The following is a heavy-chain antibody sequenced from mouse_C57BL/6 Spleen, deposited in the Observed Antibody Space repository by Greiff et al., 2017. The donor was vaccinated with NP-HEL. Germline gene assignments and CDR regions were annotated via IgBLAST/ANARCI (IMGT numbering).Heavy chain of an antibody. CDR3: GGNYYGSSYEGFAY. Sequence: EVQLQQSGPELVKPGASVKISCKASGYTFTDYYMNWVKQSHGKSLEWIGDINPNNGGTSYNQKFKGKATLTVDKSSSTAYMELRSLTSEDSAVYYCGGNYYGSSYEGFAYWGQGTLVTVSA. V-gene: IGHV1-26*01. CDR2: INPNNGGT. CDR1: GYTFTDYY. D-gene: IGHD1-1*01. J-gene: IGHJ3*01.